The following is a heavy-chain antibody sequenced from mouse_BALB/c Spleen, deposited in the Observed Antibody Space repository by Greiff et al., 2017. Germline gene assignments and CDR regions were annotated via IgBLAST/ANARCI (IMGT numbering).Heavy chain of an antibody. CDR2: IRLKSDNYAT. CDR1: GFTFSSYW. CDR3: TRLFDY. V-gene: IGHV6-6*02. J-gene: IGHJ2*01. Sequence: EVKLMESGGGLVQPGGSMKLSCVASGFTFSSYWMSWVRQSPEKGLEWVAEIRLKSDNYATHYAESVKGKFTISRDDSKSRLYLQMNSLRAEDTGIYYCTRLFDYWGQGTTLTVSS.